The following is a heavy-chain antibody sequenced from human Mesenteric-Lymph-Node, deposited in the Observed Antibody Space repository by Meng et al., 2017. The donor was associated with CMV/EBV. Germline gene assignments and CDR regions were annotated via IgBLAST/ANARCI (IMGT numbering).Heavy chain of an antibody. CDR2: IYSNGGT. CDR1: GFTVSSNY. CDR3: AREGGGDYDSSGLFDY. J-gene: IGHJ4*02. Sequence: GGSLRLSCAASGFTVSSNYMSWVRQAPGKGLEWVSIIYSNGGTYYADSVMGRFTISRDNSKNTLFLQMNSLRPEDTAVYFCAREGGGDYDSSGLFDYWGQGTLVTVSS. V-gene: IGHV3-66*03. D-gene: IGHD3-22*01.